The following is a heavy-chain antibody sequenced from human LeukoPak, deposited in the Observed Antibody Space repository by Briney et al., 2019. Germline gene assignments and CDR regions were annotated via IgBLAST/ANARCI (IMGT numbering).Heavy chain of an antibody. J-gene: IGHJ4*02. CDR3: ARVEGLAGMVY. Sequence: SETLSLTCAVYGESFSGYYWSWIRQPPGKGLEWIGEINHSGSTNYNPSLKSRVTISVDTSMNQFSLKLSSVTAADTALYYCARVEGLAGMVYWGQGTLVTVSS. CDR1: GESFSGYY. V-gene: IGHV4-34*01. CDR2: INHSGST. D-gene: IGHD6-19*01.